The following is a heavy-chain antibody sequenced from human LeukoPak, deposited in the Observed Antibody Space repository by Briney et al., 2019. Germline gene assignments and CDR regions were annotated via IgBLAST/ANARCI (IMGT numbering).Heavy chain of an antibody. V-gene: IGHV3-23*01. Sequence: PGASLRLSCAASGFTFSSYAMSWVRQAPGKGLEWVSAISGSGGSTYYADSVKGRFTISRDNSKNTLYLQMNSLRAEDTAVYYCAKSPGPYGGYVAFDYWGQGTLVTVSS. CDR1: GFTFSSYA. J-gene: IGHJ4*02. D-gene: IGHD4-17*01. CDR3: AKSPGPYGGYVAFDY. CDR2: ISGSGGST.